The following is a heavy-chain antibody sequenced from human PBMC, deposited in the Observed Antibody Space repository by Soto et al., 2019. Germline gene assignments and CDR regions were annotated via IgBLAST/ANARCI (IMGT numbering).Heavy chain of an antibody. D-gene: IGHD3-10*01. Sequence: PSETLSLTCAVYGGSSSGYYWSWIRQPPGKGLEWIGEINHSGSTNYNPSLKSRVTISVDTSKNQFSLKLSSVTAADTAVYYCARGPSTITVVRGVRPIDHWGLGALVTVSS. CDR3: ARGPSTITVVRGVRPIDH. CDR1: GGSSSGYY. V-gene: IGHV4-34*01. CDR2: INHSGST. J-gene: IGHJ4*02.